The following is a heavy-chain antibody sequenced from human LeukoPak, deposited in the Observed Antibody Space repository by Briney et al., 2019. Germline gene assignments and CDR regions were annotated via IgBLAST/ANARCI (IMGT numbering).Heavy chain of an antibody. Sequence: GSSVKLSCKASGGTFSSYAISWVRQAPGQGLEWMGGIIPIFGTANYAQKFQGRVTITADESTSTAYMELSSLRSEDTAVYYCARDGGYSYGGYFDYWGQGTLVTVSS. CDR3: ARDGGYSYGGYFDY. CDR1: GGTFSSYA. D-gene: IGHD5-18*01. J-gene: IGHJ4*02. V-gene: IGHV1-69*01. CDR2: IIPIFGTA.